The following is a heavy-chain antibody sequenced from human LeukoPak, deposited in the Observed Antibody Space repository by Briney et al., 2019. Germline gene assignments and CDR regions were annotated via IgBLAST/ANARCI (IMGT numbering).Heavy chain of an antibody. D-gene: IGHD3-22*01. CDR3: ARDLGYYYDSSGYYFLDY. J-gene: IGHJ4*02. CDR1: GYTFTSYG. Sequence: GASVKVSCKASGYTFTSYGISWVRQAPGQGLEWMGWISAYNGNTNYAQKLQGRVTMTTDTSTSTAYMELRSLRSDDTAVYYCARDLGYYYDSSGYYFLDYWGQGTLVTVSS. CDR2: ISAYNGNT. V-gene: IGHV1-18*01.